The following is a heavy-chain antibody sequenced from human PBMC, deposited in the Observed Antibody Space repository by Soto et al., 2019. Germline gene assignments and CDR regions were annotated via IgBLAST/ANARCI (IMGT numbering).Heavy chain of an antibody. CDR2: IIPIFGTA. CDR1: GGTFSSYA. V-gene: IGHV1-69*13. J-gene: IGHJ6*02. CDR3: ARGVDSSSWGGYYYYGMDV. D-gene: IGHD6-13*01. Sequence: ASVKVSCKASGGTFSSYAISWVRQAPGQGLEWMGGIIPIFGTANYAQKFQGRVTITADESTSTAYMELSSLRSEDTAVYYCARGVDSSSWGGYYYYGMDVWGQGTTVTVSS.